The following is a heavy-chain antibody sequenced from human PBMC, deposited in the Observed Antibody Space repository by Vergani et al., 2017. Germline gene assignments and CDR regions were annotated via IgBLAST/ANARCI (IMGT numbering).Heavy chain of an antibody. CDR3: ARDAPELGGNWYFDL. Sequence: QVQLQESGPGLVKPSQTLSLTCTVSGGPISSGGYYWSWIRQHPGKGLEWIGNIYYSGSTYYNPSLKSRVTISVDTSKNQFSLKLSSVTAADTAVYYCARDAPELGGNWYFDLWGRGTLVTVSS. D-gene: IGHD3-16*01. J-gene: IGHJ2*01. CDR1: GGPISSGGYY. CDR2: IYYSGST. V-gene: IGHV4-31*03.